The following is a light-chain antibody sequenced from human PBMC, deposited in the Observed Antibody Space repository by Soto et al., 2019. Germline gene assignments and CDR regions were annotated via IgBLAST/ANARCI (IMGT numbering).Light chain of an antibody. CDR1: SSDVGGYNF. Sequence: QSALTQPPSASGSPGQSVTISCTGTSSDVGGYNFVSWYQQHPGKPPKLMIYEVSKRPSGVPDRFSGSKSGNTASLTVSGLQAEDEADYYCSSYAGSQRSGVFGGGTKVTVL. J-gene: IGLJ2*01. CDR2: EVS. V-gene: IGLV2-8*01. CDR3: SSYAGSQRSGV.